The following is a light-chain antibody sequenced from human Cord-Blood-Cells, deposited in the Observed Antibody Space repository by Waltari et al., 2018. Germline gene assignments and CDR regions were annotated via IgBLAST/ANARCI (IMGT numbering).Light chain of an antibody. V-gene: IGLV2-14*01. CDR3: SSYTSSSTVV. CDR1: RKDVGGYNY. Sequence: QSALTQPASVSASPGQXXTXXCXGTRKDVGGYNYVSWYQQPPGKAPKLMIYDVSNRPSGVSNRFSGSKSGNTASLTISGLQAEDEADYYCSSYTSSSTVVFGGGTKLTVL. J-gene: IGLJ2*01. CDR2: DVS.